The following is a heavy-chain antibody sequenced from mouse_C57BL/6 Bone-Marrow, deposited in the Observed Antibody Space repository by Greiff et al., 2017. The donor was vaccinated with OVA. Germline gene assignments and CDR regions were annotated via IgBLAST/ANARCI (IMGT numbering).Heavy chain of an antibody. CDR1: GYSFTDYN. D-gene: IGHD2-2*01. CDR2: INPNYGTT. CDR3: ARGGLRQGYYYAMDY. J-gene: IGHJ4*01. Sequence: EVHLVESGPELVKPGASVKISCKASGYSFTDYNMNWVKQSNGKSLEWIGVINPNYGTTSYNQKFKGKATLTVDQSSSTAYMQLNSLTSEDSAVYYCARGGLRQGYYYAMDYWGQGTSVTVSS. V-gene: IGHV1-39*01.